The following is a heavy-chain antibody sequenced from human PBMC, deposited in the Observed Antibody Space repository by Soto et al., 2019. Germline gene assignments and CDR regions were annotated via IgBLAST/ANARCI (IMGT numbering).Heavy chain of an antibody. CDR3: ARRGTGTTGMDY. D-gene: IGHD1-7*01. Sequence: SVKVSCKASGGTKNSNTIRSVRQAPGQGLEWMGRIIPILGIANYAQKFQGRVTITADKSTSTAYMELSSLRSEDMAVYYCARRGTGTTGMDYWGQGTLVTVSS. J-gene: IGHJ4*02. CDR1: GGTKNSNT. CDR2: IIPILGIA. V-gene: IGHV1-69*02.